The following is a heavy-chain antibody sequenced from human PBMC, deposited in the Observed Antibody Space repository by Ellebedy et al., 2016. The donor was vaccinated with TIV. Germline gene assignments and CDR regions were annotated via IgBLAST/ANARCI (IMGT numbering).Heavy chain of an antibody. J-gene: IGHJ3*02. CDR1: GFTFGDYA. Sequence: PGGSLRLSCTASGFTFGDYAMSWFRQAPGKGLEWVGFIRSKTYGATTEYAASVKARFTISRDDSKSIAYLQMSSLKTGDTAVYYCTTMLYYVRPHNDAFDMWGQGTMVTVSS. CDR3: TTMLYYVRPHNDAFDM. D-gene: IGHD3-10*02. V-gene: IGHV3-49*03. CDR2: IRSKTYGATT.